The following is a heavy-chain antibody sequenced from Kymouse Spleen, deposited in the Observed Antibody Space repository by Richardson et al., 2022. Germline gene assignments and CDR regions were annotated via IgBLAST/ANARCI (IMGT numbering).Heavy chain of an antibody. V-gene: IGHV3-33*01. CDR3: ARHSSGYGMDV. Sequence: QVQLVESGGGVVQPGRSLRLSCAASGFTFSSYGMHWVRQAPGKGLEWVAVIWYDGSNKYYADSVKGRFTISRDNSKNTLYLQMNSLRAEDTAVYYCARHSSGYGMDVWGQGTTVTVSS. CDR1: GFTFSSYG. D-gene: IGHD6-19*01. CDR2: IWYDGSNK. J-gene: IGHJ6*02.